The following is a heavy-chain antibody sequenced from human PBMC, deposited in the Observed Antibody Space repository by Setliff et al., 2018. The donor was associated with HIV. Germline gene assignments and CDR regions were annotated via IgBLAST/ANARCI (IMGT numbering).Heavy chain of an antibody. V-gene: IGHV4-59*11. J-gene: IGHJ3*02. D-gene: IGHD6-19*01. CDR3: AREVTVAGTPAFDI. Sequence: PSETLSLTCTVSGGSISSHYWSWIRQPPGKGLEWIGYIYYSGSTKYNPSLKSRVTISLDKSKNQFSLKVNSVNAADTAVYYCAREVTVAGTPAFDIWGQGTMVTVSS. CDR1: GGSISSHY. CDR2: IYYSGST.